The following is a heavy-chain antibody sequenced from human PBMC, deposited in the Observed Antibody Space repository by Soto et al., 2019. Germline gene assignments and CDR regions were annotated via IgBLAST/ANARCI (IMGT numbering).Heavy chain of an antibody. Sequence: GGSLRLSCAASGFTFSSYSMNWVRQAPGKGLEWVSYISSSSSTIYYADSVKGRFTISRDNAKNSLYLQMNSLRDEDGAVYYCARDPPAGGGSYHAFDIWGQGTMVTVSS. V-gene: IGHV3-48*02. CDR1: GFTFSSYS. CDR2: ISSSSSTI. D-gene: IGHD1-26*01. J-gene: IGHJ3*02. CDR3: ARDPPAGGGSYHAFDI.